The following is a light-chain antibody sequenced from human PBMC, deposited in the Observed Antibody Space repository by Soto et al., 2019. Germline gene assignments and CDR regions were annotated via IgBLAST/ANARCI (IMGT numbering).Light chain of an antibody. CDR1: QSVRSN. J-gene: IGKJ5*01. V-gene: IGKV3-15*01. CDR3: QQYDDWPIT. Sequence: EIVMTQSPDTVYVSPGEGATLSCRASQSVRSNLAWYHHKPGQAPRLLIYDGSTRALGIPARFSGSESGTEFTLTISSLQSEDFAVYFCQQYDDWPITLGQGTRLEIK. CDR2: DGS.